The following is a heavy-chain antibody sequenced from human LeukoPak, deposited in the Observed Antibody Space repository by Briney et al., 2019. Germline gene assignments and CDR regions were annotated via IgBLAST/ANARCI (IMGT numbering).Heavy chain of an antibody. Sequence: GGSLRLSCAASGFTISPYSMNWVRQAPGKGLEWVSYISSSSSTIYNADSVKGRFTISRDNAKHSLYLQMNSLRAEDTAVYYCARALTSRDSSGYFIDAFDIWGQGTMVTVSS. D-gene: IGHD3-22*01. J-gene: IGHJ3*02. CDR1: GFTISPYS. V-gene: IGHV3-48*04. CDR3: ARALTSRDSSGYFIDAFDI. CDR2: ISSSSSTI.